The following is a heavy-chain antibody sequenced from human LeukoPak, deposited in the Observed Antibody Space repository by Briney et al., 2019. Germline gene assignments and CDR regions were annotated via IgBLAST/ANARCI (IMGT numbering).Heavy chain of an antibody. CDR2: IYCSGST. CDR3: ARSITMVRGVIIKTWFDP. J-gene: IGHJ5*02. D-gene: IGHD3-10*01. CDR1: GGSFSGYY. V-gene: IGHV4-34*01. Sequence: SETLSLTCAVYGGSFSGYYWSWIRQHPGKGLEWIGYIYCSGSTYYNPSLKSRVTISVDKSKNQFSLKLSSVTAADTAVYYCARSITMVRGVIIKTWFDPWGQGTLVTVSS.